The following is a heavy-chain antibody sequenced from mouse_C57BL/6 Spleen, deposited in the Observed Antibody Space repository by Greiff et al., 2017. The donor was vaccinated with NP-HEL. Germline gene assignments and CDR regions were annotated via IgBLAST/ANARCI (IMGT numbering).Heavy chain of an antibody. CDR2: IDPSDSYT. CDR1: GYTFTSYW. CDR3: ARYGKDYFDY. D-gene: IGHD2-1*01. V-gene: IGHV1-69*01. Sequence: VQLQQSGAELVMPGASVKLSCKASGYTFTSYWMHWVKQRPGQGLEWIGEIDPSDSYTNYNQKFKGKSTLTVDKSSSTAYMQLSSLTSEDSAVYYCARYGKDYFDYWGQGTTLTVSS. J-gene: IGHJ2*01.